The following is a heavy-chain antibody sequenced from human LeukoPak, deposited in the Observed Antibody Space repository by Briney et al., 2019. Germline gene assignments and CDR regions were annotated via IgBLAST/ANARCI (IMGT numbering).Heavy chain of an antibody. V-gene: IGHV4-59*01. Sequence: SETLSLTCSVSGGSLRSYYWSWIRQPPGKGLEWIGYLYYSGSTNSNPSLKSRVTMSVDTSKNQFSLKLRSVTAADTAVYYCARGGSGISNAFDIWGQGTMVTVSS. J-gene: IGHJ3*02. CDR1: GGSLRSYY. CDR3: ARGGSGISNAFDI. CDR2: LYYSGST. D-gene: IGHD3-10*01.